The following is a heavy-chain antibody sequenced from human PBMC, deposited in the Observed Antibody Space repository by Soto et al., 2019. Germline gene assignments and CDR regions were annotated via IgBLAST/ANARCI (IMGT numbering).Heavy chain of an antibody. V-gene: IGHV3-21*05. D-gene: IGHD6-13*01. J-gene: IGHJ1*01. CDR1: GFTFSSYG. CDR2: ISSSSSYT. CDR3: ARDLGSSWYPEYFQH. Sequence: PGGSLRLSCAASGFTFSSYGMHWVRQAPGKGLEWVSYISSSSSYTNYADSVKGRFTISRDNAKNSLYLQMNSLRAEDTGVYYCARDLGSSWYPEYFQHWGQGTLVTVSS.